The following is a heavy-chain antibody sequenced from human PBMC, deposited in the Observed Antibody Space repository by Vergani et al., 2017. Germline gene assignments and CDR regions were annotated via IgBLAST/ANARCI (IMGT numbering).Heavy chain of an antibody. CDR3: AKDLGTSSGGGWFDP. J-gene: IGHJ5*02. Sequence: EVQLVESGGGLVQPGRSLRLSCAASGFTSAGYAMHWVRQAPGKGLEWVSGISWNSNSIGYADSVKGRLTISRDNAKNSLYLQMNSLRAEDTALYYCAKDLGTSSGGGWFDPWGQGTLVTVSS. D-gene: IGHD6-6*01. CDR1: GFTSAGYA. V-gene: IGHV3-9*02. CDR2: ISWNSNSI.